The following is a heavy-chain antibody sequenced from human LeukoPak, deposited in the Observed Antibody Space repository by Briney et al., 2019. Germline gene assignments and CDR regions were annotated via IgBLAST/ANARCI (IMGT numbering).Heavy chain of an antibody. D-gene: IGHD3-22*01. Sequence: SETLSLTCTVSGGSISSYYWSWIRQPPGKGLEWIGYIYTSGRTNYNPSLKSRVTISVDTSKHQFSLKLSSVTAADTAVYYCARHPVVITTGAAFDIWGQGTMVTVSS. CDR3: ARHPVVITTGAAFDI. J-gene: IGHJ3*02. CDR2: IYTSGRT. CDR1: GGSISSYY. V-gene: IGHV4-4*09.